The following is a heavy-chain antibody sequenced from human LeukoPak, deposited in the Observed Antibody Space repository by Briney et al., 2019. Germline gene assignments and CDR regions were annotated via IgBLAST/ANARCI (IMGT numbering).Heavy chain of an antibody. V-gene: IGHV4-39*07. CDR1: GGSISSSSYY. CDR3: ARDCLLVGATSADFAFDI. J-gene: IGHJ3*02. CDR2: IYYSGST. Sequence: SETLSLTCTVSGGSISSSSYYWGWIRQPPGKGLEWIGSIYYSGSTYYNPSLKSRVTISVDTSKNQFSLKLSSVTAADTAVYYCARDCLLVGATSADFAFDIWGQGTMVTVSS. D-gene: IGHD1-26*01.